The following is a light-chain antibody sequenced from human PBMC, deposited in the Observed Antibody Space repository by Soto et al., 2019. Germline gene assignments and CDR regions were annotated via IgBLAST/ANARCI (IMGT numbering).Light chain of an antibody. V-gene: IGKV1-13*02. CDR2: DAS. J-gene: IGKJ3*01. CDR1: QGISNA. CDR3: QQFNSFLFT. Sequence: AIQLTQSPSSLSASVGDRVTITCRASQGISNALAWYQQKPGKAPKLLIYDASSFESGVPSRFSGSGSGTDFTLTISSLQPEDFATYYCQQFNSFLFTFGPGTKVDIK.